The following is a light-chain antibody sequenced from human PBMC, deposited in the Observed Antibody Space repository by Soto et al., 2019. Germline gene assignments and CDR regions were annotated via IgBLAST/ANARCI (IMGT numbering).Light chain of an antibody. Sequence: EIVMTQSPATLSVSPGERATLSCRASQSVSSKLAWYQQKPGQAPRLLIYGASTRATGIPARFSGSGSGTEFTLTISSLQSEDFEVYYCQQYNTWPPYTFGQGTKLEIK. CDR2: GAS. V-gene: IGKV3-15*01. CDR3: QQYNTWPPYT. CDR1: QSVSSK. J-gene: IGKJ2*01.